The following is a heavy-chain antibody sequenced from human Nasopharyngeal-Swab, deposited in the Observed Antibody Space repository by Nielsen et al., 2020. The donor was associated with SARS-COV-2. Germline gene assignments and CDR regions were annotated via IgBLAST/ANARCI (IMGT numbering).Heavy chain of an antibody. CDR1: GFTFSDSA. J-gene: IGHJ4*02. CDR3: TRCGGGCYSGRDY. Sequence: GESLKISCAASGFTFSDSAIHWVRQASGKGLERVGRVRSTGNNYATAYSASVKGRFIIFRDDPTNTAYLQMNSLKTEDTAMYYCTRCGGGCYSGRDYWGQGTLVTVSS. D-gene: IGHD2-15*01. V-gene: IGHV3-73*01. CDR2: VRSTGNNYAT.